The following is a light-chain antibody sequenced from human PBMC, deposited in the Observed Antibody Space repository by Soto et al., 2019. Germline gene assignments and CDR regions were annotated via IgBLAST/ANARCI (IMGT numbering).Light chain of an antibody. Sequence: QSVLTQPASVSGSPGQSITISCTGTSGDVGYHKYVSWYQQHPGKAPKLMVYEVSKRPSGVPDRFSGSKSGNTASLTVSGLLAEDEGDYYCSSYAGRDTVVFGSGTKVTVL. V-gene: IGLV2-8*01. CDR3: SSYAGRDTVV. J-gene: IGLJ1*01. CDR2: EVS. CDR1: SGDVGYHKY.